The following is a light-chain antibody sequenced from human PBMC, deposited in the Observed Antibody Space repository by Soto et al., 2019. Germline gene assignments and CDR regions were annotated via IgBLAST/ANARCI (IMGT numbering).Light chain of an antibody. CDR1: NSDIGTYIY. CDR3: SSYAGSYTWV. Sequence: QSALTQPPSASGSPGQSVTISCTGTNSDIGTYIYVSWYQQHPGKGPRLIIYEVSKRPSGIPDRFSGSKSGNTASLTVSGLQTEDEADYYCSSYAGSYTWVFGGGTKLTVL. V-gene: IGLV2-8*01. CDR2: EVS. J-gene: IGLJ3*02.